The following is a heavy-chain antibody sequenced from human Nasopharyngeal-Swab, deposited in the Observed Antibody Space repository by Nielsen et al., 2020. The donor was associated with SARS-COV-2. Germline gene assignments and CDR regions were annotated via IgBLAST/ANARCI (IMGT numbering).Heavy chain of an antibody. V-gene: IGHV3-7*01. CDR1: GFTFSSYW. CDR2: IKQDGSEK. J-gene: IGHJ5*02. D-gene: IGHD6-6*01. CDR3: ASSAARSWFDP. Sequence: ESLKIPCAASGFTFSSYWMSWVRQAPGKGLEWVANIKQDGSEKYYVDPVKGRFTISRDNAKSSLYLQMNSLRAEDTAVYYCASSAARSWFDPWGQGTLVTVSS.